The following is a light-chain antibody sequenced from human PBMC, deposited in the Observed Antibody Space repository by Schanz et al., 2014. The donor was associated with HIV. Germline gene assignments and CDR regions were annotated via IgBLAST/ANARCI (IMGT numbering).Light chain of an antibody. J-gene: IGKJ1*01. V-gene: IGKV1-39*01. CDR1: QRISTY. CDR3: QQRHSTPRT. Sequence: DIPMTQSPSSLSASVGDRVTITCRASQRISTYLSWYQQRPGQAPKLVIYVASSLRSGVPSRFSGSGSGTDFTLTISRLEPEDFATYYCQQRHSTPRTFGQGTKVDIK. CDR2: VAS.